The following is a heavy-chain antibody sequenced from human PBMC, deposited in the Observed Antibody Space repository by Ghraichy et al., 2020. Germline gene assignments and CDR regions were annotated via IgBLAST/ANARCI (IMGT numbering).Heavy chain of an antibody. CDR1: GGTFSSYA. CDR2: IIPIFGTA. J-gene: IGHJ6*02. Sequence: SVKVSCKASGGTFSSYAISWVRQAPGQGLEWMGGIIPIFGTANYAQKFQGRVTITADKSTSTAYMELSSLRSEDTAVYYCARDSGAIVVVPAAMLIKGTNYYYYGMDVWGQGTTVTVSS. D-gene: IGHD2-2*01. V-gene: IGHV1-69*06. CDR3: ARDSGAIVVVPAAMLIKGTNYYYYGMDV.